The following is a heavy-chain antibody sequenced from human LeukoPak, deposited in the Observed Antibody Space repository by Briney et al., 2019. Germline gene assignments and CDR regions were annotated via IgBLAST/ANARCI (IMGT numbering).Heavy chain of an antibody. CDR2: IYSGGST. J-gene: IGHJ3*02. D-gene: IGHD6-13*01. Sequence: GGSLRLSCAASGFTVSSNYMSWVRQAPGKGLEWVSVIYSGGSTYYADSVKGRFTISRDNSKNTLYLQMNSLRAEDTAVYYCASGPTYSSSWYGGFDIWGQGTMVTVSS. CDR3: ASGPTYSSSWYGGFDI. V-gene: IGHV3-66*01. CDR1: GFTVSSNY.